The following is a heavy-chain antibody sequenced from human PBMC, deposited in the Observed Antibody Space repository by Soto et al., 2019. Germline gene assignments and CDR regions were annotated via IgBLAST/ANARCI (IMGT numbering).Heavy chain of an antibody. CDR3: ARAIVGVDLYYFDY. CDR2: VDPENGDT. Sequence: ASVKVSCKISGYTFTDFTIHWVQQAPGKGLEWVGLVDPENGDTLYAEDFKGRVTITADTSEDTAYMELSSLRSEDTAVYYCARAIVGVDLYYFDYWGQGTLVTVSS. CDR1: GYTFTDFT. V-gene: IGHV1-69-2*01. D-gene: IGHD1-26*01. J-gene: IGHJ4*02.